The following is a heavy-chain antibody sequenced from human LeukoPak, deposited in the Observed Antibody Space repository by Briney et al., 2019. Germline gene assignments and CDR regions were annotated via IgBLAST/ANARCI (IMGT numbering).Heavy chain of an antibody. CDR3: ARIRMVVAASYYFGY. CDR2: IYHSGST. D-gene: IGHD2-15*01. V-gene: IGHV4-4*02. J-gene: IGHJ4*02. Sequence: PSETLSLTCAVSGGSISSSNWWSWVRQPPGKGLEWIGEIYHSGSTNYNSSLKSRVTISVDKSKNQFSLKLSSVTAADTAVYYCARIRMVVAASYYFGYWGQGTLVTVSS. CDR1: GGSISSSNW.